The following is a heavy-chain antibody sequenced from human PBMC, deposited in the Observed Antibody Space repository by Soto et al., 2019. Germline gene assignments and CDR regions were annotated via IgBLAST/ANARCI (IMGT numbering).Heavy chain of an antibody. CDR1: GFTVSSNY. D-gene: IGHD3-10*01. CDR3: AKGVSRGYYHYGLDV. V-gene: IGHV3-23*04. CDR2: ITGSGGST. Sequence: EVQLVETGGGLIQPGGSLRLSCAASGFTVSSNYMSWVRQAPGKGLEWVSAITGSGGSTYYADSVKGRFTISRDNSKNTLYLQMTSLRADDTAIYYCAKGVSRGYYHYGLDVWGQGTTVTVSS. J-gene: IGHJ6*02.